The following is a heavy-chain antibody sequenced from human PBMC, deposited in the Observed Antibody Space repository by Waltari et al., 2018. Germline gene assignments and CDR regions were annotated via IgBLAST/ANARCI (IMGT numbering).Heavy chain of an antibody. CDR3: ARLNGQWLGNEPGNFDY. Sequence: EVQLVQSGAEVKKPGESLKISCKGSGYSFTSYWIGWVRPSPGEGLEWMGIIYPGDSDTRYSPSFQGQVTISADKSISTAYLQWSSLKASDTAMYYCARLNGQWLGNEPGNFDYWGQGTLVTVSS. V-gene: IGHV5-51*03. CDR2: IYPGDSDT. J-gene: IGHJ4*02. CDR1: GYSFTSYW. D-gene: IGHD6-19*01.